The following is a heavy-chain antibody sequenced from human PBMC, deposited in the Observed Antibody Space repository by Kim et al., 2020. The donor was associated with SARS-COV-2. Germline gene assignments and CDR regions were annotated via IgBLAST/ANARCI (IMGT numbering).Heavy chain of an antibody. CDR3: ATGGWLAS. V-gene: IGHV3-23*01. CDR1: GFTLSNND. Sequence: GGSLRLSCAASGFTLSNNDMSWARQTPGKGLEWVSTISGSGDSGDSTNYADSVKGRFTISRDNSKNTLYLQMNSLKAEDTASYYCATGGWLASWGQGTLVTVSS. CDR2: ISGSGDSGDST. D-gene: IGHD3-10*01. J-gene: IGHJ5*01.